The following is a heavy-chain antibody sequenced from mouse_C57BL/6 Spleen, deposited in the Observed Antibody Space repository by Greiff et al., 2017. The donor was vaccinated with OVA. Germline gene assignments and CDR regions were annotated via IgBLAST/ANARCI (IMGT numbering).Heavy chain of an antibody. CDR1: GFTFSSYA. D-gene: IGHD2-4*01. CDR2: ISDGGSYT. V-gene: IGHV5-4*01. Sequence: EVKLEESGGGLVKPGGSLKLSCAASGFTFSSYAMSWVRQTPEKRLEWVATISDGGSYTYYPDNVKGRFTISRDNAKNNLYLQMSHLKSEDTAMYYCARDLRLRRPGRDYWGQGTTLTVSS. J-gene: IGHJ2*01. CDR3: ARDLRLRRPGRDY.